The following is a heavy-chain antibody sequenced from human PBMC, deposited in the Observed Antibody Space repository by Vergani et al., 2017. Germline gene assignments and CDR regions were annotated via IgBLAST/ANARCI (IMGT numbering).Heavy chain of an antibody. CDR2: IYPADSDT. CDR3: ARHTTYTDS. D-gene: IGHD1-1*01. J-gene: IGHJ4*02. Sequence: EVELVQSGPEMRKPGESLKISCKRSEYSFGNYWIGWVRQMPGKGLEWMGIIYPADSDTRYSPSFQGQVTISAVKSISTAFLQWDSLKASDTALYYCARHTTYTDSWGQGTLVTVSS. CDR1: EYSFGNYW. V-gene: IGHV5-51*01.